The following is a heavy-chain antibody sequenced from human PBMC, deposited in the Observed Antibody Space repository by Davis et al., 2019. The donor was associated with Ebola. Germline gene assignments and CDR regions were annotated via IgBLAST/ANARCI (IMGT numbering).Heavy chain of an antibody. CDR1: GFTFSSYG. D-gene: IGHD5-18*01. V-gene: IGHV3-33*08. CDR2: IRYDGSNK. Sequence: GESLKISCAASGFTFSSYGMHWVRQAPGKGLEWVAVIRYDGSNKYYADSVKGRFTISRDNSKNTLYLQMNSLRAEDTAVYYCARDRQPYSWGQGTMVTVFS. J-gene: IGHJ3*01. CDR3: ARDRQPYS.